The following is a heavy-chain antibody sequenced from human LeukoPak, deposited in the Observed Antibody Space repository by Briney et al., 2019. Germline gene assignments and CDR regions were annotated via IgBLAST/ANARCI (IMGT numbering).Heavy chain of an antibody. J-gene: IGHJ4*02. Sequence: PGGSLRLSCAASGFTFSSYSMNWVRQAPGKGLEWVSSISSSSSYIYHADSVKGRFTISRDNAKNSLYLQMNSLRAEDTAVYYCARARLFGAVIGSPVDYWGQGTLVTVSS. V-gene: IGHV3-21*01. CDR1: GFTFSSYS. D-gene: IGHD3-3*01. CDR3: ARARLFGAVIGSPVDY. CDR2: ISSSSSYI.